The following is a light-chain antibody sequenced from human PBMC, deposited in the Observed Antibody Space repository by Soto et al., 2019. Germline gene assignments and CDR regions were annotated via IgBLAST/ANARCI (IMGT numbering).Light chain of an antibody. CDR1: QSVSSY. V-gene: IGKV3-11*01. CDR2: DAS. CDR3: QQRSNWLT. J-gene: IGKJ4*01. Sequence: IVLTQSPASLSLSQWERAKLYCRASQSVSSYLAWYQQKPGQAPRLLIHDASNRATGIPARFSGSGSGTDFTLTISSLEPEDFAVYYCQQRSNWLTFGGGTKVDIK.